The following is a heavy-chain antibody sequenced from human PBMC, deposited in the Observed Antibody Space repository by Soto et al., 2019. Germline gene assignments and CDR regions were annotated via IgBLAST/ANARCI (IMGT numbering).Heavy chain of an antibody. CDR3: AKGVGLEGLYYFDY. CDR2: ISGSGGST. CDR1: EFTFTSFA. Sequence: EVQLLESGGGLVQPGGSFGLSWAASEFTFTSFAMAWFRRVPGKGLEWASAISGSGGSTYYADSVKGRFTISRDNSKNTLYLQMNSLRAEDTAVYYCAKGVGLEGLYYFDYWGQGTLVTVSS. D-gene: IGHD3-3*01. J-gene: IGHJ4*02. V-gene: IGHV3-23*01.